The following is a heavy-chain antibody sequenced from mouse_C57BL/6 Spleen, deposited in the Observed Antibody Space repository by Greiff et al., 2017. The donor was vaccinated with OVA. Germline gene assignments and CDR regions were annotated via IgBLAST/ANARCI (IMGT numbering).Heavy chain of an antibody. CDR1: GYTFTDYE. J-gene: IGHJ2*01. Sequence: QVQLQQSGAELVRPGASVTLSCKASGYTFTDYEMHWVKQTPVHGLEWIGAIDPETGGTAYNQKFKGKAILTADKSSSTAYMELRSLTSEYSAVYYCTRSPLRYYFDYWGQGTTLTVSS. D-gene: IGHD1-1*01. CDR2: IDPETGGT. V-gene: IGHV1-15*01. CDR3: TRSPLRYYFDY.